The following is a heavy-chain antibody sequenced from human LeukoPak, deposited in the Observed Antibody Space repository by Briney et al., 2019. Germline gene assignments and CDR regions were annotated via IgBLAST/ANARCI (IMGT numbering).Heavy chain of an antibody. D-gene: IGHD4-17*01. CDR2: IYSGGST. V-gene: IGHV3-53*01. Sequence: GGSLRLSCAASGFTVSSNYMSWVRRAPGKGLEWVSVIYSGGSTYYADSVKGRFTISRDNSKNTLYLQMNSLRAEDTAVYYCARYGDYQADGMDVWGQGTTVTVSS. J-gene: IGHJ6*02. CDR3: ARYGDYQADGMDV. CDR1: GFTVSSNY.